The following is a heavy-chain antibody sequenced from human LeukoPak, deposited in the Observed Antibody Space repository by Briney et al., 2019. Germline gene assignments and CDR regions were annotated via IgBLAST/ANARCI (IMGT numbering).Heavy chain of an antibody. CDR3: ARGPPNWGYDY. D-gene: IGHD7-27*01. Sequence: ASVKVSCKTSGYTFTSYDFNWVRQATGQRPEWMGWMSPNSGDTGYAQKFQDRVTMTRNTSISTAYMELSSLRSDDTAVYYCARGPPNWGYDYWGPGTLVTVSS. CDR1: GYTFTSYD. CDR2: MSPNSGDT. V-gene: IGHV1-8*01. J-gene: IGHJ4*02.